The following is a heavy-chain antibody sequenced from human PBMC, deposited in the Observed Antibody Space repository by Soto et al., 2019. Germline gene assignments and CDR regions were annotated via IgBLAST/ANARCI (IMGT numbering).Heavy chain of an antibody. CDR3: ARAPRRLGYSEGMDV. Sequence: ASVKVSCKASGYTFPNFGINWVRQAPGQGLEWMAWISVYNGNTHYAQKFQGRVSMSTDTSTNTAYMELRSLRSDDTAVYFCARAPRRLGYSEGMDVWGQATTVTVSS. CDR1: GYTFPNFG. CDR2: ISVYNGNT. V-gene: IGHV1-18*04. J-gene: IGHJ6*02. D-gene: IGHD2-15*01.